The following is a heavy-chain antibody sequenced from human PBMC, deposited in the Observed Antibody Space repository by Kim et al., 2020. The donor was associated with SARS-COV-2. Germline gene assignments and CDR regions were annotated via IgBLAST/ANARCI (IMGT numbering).Heavy chain of an antibody. Sequence: GGSLRLSCAASGFTFSSYEMNWVRQAPGKGLEWISYISSSGSKTDYADSVKGRFTTSRDNAKNSLYLHMNSLRTEDTAIYYCARDRINGGQFADAFDTWGRETTVTVSS. D-gene: IGHD2-15*01. V-gene: IGHV3-48*03. CDR3: ARDRINGGQFADAFDT. CDR2: ISSSGSKT. CDR1: GFTFSSYE. J-gene: IGHJ3*02.